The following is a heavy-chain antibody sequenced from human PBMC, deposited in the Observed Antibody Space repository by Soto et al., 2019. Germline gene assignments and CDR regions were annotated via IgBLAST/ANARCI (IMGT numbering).Heavy chain of an antibody. J-gene: IGHJ4*02. CDR1: GYSFTSYW. Sequence: GESLKISCKGSGYSFTSYWIGWVRQMPGKGLEWMGIIYPGDSDTRYSPSFQGQVTISADKSISTAYLQWSSLKASDTAMYYCARFRYCSGGSCYSYFDYWGQGTLVTVSS. D-gene: IGHD2-15*01. V-gene: IGHV5-51*01. CDR2: IYPGDSDT. CDR3: ARFRYCSGGSCYSYFDY.